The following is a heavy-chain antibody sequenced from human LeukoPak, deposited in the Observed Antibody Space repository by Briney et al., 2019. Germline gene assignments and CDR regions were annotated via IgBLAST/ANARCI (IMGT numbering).Heavy chain of an antibody. CDR2: IIPFLGIA. Sequence: ASVKVSCKASRGTFSSYAISWVRQAPGQGLEWMGRIIPFLGIANYAQKFQGRVTITADKSTSTAYMELSSLRSEDTAVYYCDYCSSTSCYGAGYYYYYGMDVWGQGTTVTVSS. CDR1: RGTFSSYA. J-gene: IGHJ6*02. D-gene: IGHD2-2*01. CDR3: DYCSSTSCYGAGYYYYYGMDV. V-gene: IGHV1-69*04.